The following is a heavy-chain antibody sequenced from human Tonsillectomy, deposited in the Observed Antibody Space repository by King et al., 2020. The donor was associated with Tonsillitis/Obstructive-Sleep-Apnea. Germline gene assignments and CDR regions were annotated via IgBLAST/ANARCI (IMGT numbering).Heavy chain of an antibody. D-gene: IGHD4-17*01. J-gene: IGHJ6*03. CDR3: ARDRCDYGDYPLGYYYYYYMDV. V-gene: IGHV1-69*01. CDR2: IIPISGTA. CDR1: GGTFSSYA. Sequence: QLVQSGAEVKKPGSSVKVSCKASGGTFSSYAISWVRQAPGQGLEWMGGIIPISGTANYAQKFQGRVTITADESTSTAYMELSSLRSEDTAVYYCARDRCDYGDYPLGYYYYYYMDVWGKGTTVTVSS.